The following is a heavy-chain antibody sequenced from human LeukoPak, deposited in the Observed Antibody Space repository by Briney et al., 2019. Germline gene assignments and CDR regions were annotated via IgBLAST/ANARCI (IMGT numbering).Heavy chain of an antibody. CDR2: IKQDGSER. J-gene: IGHJ6*02. D-gene: IGHD2-2*01. CDR1: GFTFSIYW. Sequence: GGSLRLSCAASGFTFSIYWMSWVRQAPGKGLEWVANIKQDGSERYYVDSVKGRFTLSRDNAKNSLYLQMNSLRAEDTAVYYCARGSYAQDVWGQGTTVTVSS. V-gene: IGHV3-7*03. CDR3: ARGSYAQDV.